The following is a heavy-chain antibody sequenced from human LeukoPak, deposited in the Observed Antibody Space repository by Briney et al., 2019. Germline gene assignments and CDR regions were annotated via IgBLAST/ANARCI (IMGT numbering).Heavy chain of an antibody. CDR1: GYTFTGYY. J-gene: IGHJ4*02. CDR3: ARGNCSSTSCMDY. CDR2: INPNSGGT. V-gene: IGHV1-2*02. D-gene: IGHD2-2*01. Sequence: ASVKVSCKASGYTFTGYYMHWVRQAPGQGLEWMGWINPNSGGTNYAQKFQGRVTMTRDTSISTAYMELSRLRSDDTAVYYCARGNCSSTSCMDYWGQGTLVTVSS.